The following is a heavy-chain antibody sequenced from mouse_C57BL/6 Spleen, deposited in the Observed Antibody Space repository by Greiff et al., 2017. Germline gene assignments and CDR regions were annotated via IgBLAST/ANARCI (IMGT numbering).Heavy chain of an antibody. CDR1: GFTFSSYG. V-gene: IGHV5-6*01. CDR2: ISSGGSYT. Sequence: EVQLVESGGDLVKPGGSLKLSCAASGFTFSSYGMSWVRQTPDKRLEWVATISSGGSYTYYPDSVKGRFTITRDNAKNTLYLQMSSLKSEDTAMYYCARHRGYGSSYAMDYWGQGTSVTVSS. D-gene: IGHD1-1*01. CDR3: ARHRGYGSSYAMDY. J-gene: IGHJ4*01.